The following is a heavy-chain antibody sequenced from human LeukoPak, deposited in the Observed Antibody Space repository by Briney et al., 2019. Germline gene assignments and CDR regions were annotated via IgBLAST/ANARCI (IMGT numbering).Heavy chain of an antibody. V-gene: IGHV1-69*04. CDR1: GGTFSSYT. D-gene: IGHD1-26*01. CDR2: IIPILGIA. CDR3: ARDKVGAPGPFDY. Sequence: SVKVSCKASGGTFSSYTISWVRQAPGHGLEWMGRIIPILGIANYAQKFQGRVTITADKSTSTAYMELSSLRSEDTAVYYCARDKVGAPGPFDYWGQGTLVTVSS. J-gene: IGHJ4*02.